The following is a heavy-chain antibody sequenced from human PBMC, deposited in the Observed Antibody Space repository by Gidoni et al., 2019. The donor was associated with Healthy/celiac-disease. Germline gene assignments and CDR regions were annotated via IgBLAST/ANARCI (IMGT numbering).Heavy chain of an antibody. Sequence: EVQLVESGGGLVQPGGSLKLSCAASGFTFSGSAMHWVRQASGKGLEWVGRIRSKANSYATAYAASVKGRFTISRDDSKNTAYLQMNSLKTEDTAVYYCTRPNPGYGGKGDDYWGQGTLVTVSS. CDR3: TRPNPGYGGKGDDY. J-gene: IGHJ4*02. CDR2: IRSKANSYAT. D-gene: IGHD4-17*01. CDR1: GFTFSGSA. V-gene: IGHV3-73*01.